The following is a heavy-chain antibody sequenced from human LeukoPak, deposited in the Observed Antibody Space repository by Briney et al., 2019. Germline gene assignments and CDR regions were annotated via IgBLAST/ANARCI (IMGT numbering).Heavy chain of an antibody. V-gene: IGHV3-66*01. Sequence: GGSLRLSCAASGFTVSSNYMSWVRQAPGKGLEWVSVIYSGGGTYYADSVKGRFTISRDNSKNSLYLQMNSLRAEDTAVYYCARDKSGWYSFDYWGQGTLVTVSS. J-gene: IGHJ4*02. CDR3: ARDKSGWYSFDY. CDR1: GFTVSSNY. CDR2: IYSGGGT. D-gene: IGHD6-19*01.